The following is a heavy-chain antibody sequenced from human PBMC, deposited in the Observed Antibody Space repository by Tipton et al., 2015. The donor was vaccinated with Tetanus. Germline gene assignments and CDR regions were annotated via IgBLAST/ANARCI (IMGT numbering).Heavy chain of an antibody. J-gene: IGHJ3*02. D-gene: IGHD3-22*01. V-gene: IGHV1-69*01. Sequence: QVQLVQSGAEVKKPGSSVKVSCKASGGTFSSYAISWVRQAPGQGLEWMGGIIPIFGTANYAQKFQGRVTITADESTSTAYMELSSLRSEDTAVYYCARDGGRYYDSSGLDPFDIWGQGTMVTVSS. CDR1: GGTFSSYA. CDR2: IIPIFGTA. CDR3: ARDGGRYYDSSGLDPFDI.